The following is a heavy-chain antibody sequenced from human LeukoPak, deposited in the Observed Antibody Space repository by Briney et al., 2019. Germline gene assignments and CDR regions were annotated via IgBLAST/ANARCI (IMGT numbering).Heavy chain of an antibody. CDR3: ARCSGGQQLEYYYYYYYMDV. V-gene: IGHV4-38-2*02. CDR2: IYYSGST. CDR1: GYSISSGYY. J-gene: IGHJ6*03. Sequence: SQTLSLTCTVSGYSISSGYYWGWIRQPPGKGLEWIGSIYYSGSTYYNPSLKSRVTISVDTSKNQFSLKLSSVTAEDTALYYCARCSGGQQLEYYYYYYYMDVWGKGTTVTVSS. D-gene: IGHD6-13*01.